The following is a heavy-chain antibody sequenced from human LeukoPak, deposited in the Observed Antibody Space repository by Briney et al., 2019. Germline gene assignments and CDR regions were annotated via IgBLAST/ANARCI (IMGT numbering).Heavy chain of an antibody. J-gene: IGHJ6*02. CDR1: GGSISSYY. Sequence: SETLSLTCTVSGGSISSYYWSWIRQPPGKGLEWIGYIYYSGSTNYNPSLKSRVTMSVDTSKNQFSLKLSSVTAADTAVYYCARAYYGSGSQYYYYYYGMDVWGQGTTVTVSS. CDR2: IYYSGST. V-gene: IGHV4-59*01. CDR3: ARAYYGSGSQYYYYYYGMDV. D-gene: IGHD3-10*01.